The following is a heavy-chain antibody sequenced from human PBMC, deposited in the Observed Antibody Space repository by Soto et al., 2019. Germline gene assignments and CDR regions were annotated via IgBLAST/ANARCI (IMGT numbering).Heavy chain of an antibody. Sequence: GASVKVSCKASGYTFTSYGSSWVRQAPGQGLEWMGWISAYNGNTNYAQKLQGRVTMTTDTSTSTAYMELRSLRSDDTAVYYCARDLYYYDSSGYYYDPSPFDYWGQGTLVTVSS. V-gene: IGHV1-18*01. J-gene: IGHJ4*02. CDR3: ARDLYYYDSSGYYYDPSPFDY. CDR2: ISAYNGNT. CDR1: GYTFTSYG. D-gene: IGHD3-22*01.